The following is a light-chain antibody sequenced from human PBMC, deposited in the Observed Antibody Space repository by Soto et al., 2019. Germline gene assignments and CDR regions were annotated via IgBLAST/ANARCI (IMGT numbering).Light chain of an antibody. Sequence: QSVLTQPPSVSGAPGQRVIISCTGTTSNIGAGYDVHWYQQLPETAPKLLIYGSSNRPSGVPERFSGSKSGTSASLAITGLQADDEADYYCQSYDSSLSGSRVFGTGTKVTV. V-gene: IGLV1-40*01. CDR2: GSS. J-gene: IGLJ1*01. CDR1: TSNIGAGYD. CDR3: QSYDSSLSGSRV.